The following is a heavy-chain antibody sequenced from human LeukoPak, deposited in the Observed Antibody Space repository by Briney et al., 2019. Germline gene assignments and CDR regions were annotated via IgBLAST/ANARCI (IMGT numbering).Heavy chain of an antibody. Sequence: SQTLSLTCAISGDSVSSNGTSWNWIRQSPSRGLEWLGRTYYRSQQWHSDYAPSVKGRITLNPDTSKNQFSLQLNSMTPEDTAVYYCGRETDFGVVTNWGQGTLVTVSS. V-gene: IGHV6-1*01. J-gene: IGHJ4*02. CDR2: TYYRSQQWHS. D-gene: IGHD3-3*01. CDR3: GRETDFGVVTN. CDR1: GDSVSSNGTS.